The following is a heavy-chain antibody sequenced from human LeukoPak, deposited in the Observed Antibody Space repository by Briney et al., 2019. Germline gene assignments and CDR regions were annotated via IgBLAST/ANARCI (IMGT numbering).Heavy chain of an antibody. D-gene: IGHD5-18*01. CDR2: ISWNSGSI. Sequence: GGSLRLSCAASGFTFDDYAMHWVRQAPGKGLEWVLGISWNSGSIGYADSVKGRFTISRDNAKNSLYLQMNSLRAEDMALYYCAKDEGRYSYGFLDAFDFWGQGTRVTVSS. CDR3: AKDEGRYSYGFLDAFDF. V-gene: IGHV3-9*03. CDR1: GFTFDDYA. J-gene: IGHJ3*01.